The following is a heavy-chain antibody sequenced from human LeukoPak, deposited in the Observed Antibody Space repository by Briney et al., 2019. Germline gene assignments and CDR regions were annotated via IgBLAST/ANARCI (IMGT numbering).Heavy chain of an antibody. Sequence: PSETLSLTCAVYGGSFSGYYWSWIRQPPGKGLEWIGEINHSGSTNYNPSLKSRVTISVDTSKNQFSLKLSSVTAADTAVYYCARGPNIVLMVYAIPRYFDYWGQGTLVTVPS. CDR1: GGSFSGYY. CDR3: ARGPNIVLMVYAIPRYFDY. CDR2: INHSGST. D-gene: IGHD2-8*01. V-gene: IGHV4-34*01. J-gene: IGHJ4*02.